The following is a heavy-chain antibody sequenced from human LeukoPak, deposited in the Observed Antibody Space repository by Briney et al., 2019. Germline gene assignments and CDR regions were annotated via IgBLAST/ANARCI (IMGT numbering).Heavy chain of an antibody. D-gene: IGHD3-22*01. CDR2: IYTSGST. CDR3: ARGGDSSGYPLFDY. V-gene: IGHV4-61*02. Sequence: PSETLSITCTVSGGSISIGSYYWSWIRQPAGKGLEWIGRIYTSGSTNYNPSLKSRVTISVDTSKNQFSLKLSSVTAADTAVYYCARGGDSSGYPLFDYWGQGTLVTVSS. CDR1: GGSISIGSYY. J-gene: IGHJ4*02.